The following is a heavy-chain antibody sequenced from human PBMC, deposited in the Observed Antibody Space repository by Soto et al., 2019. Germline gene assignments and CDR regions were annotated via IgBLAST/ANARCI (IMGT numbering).Heavy chain of an antibody. Sequence: SQTLSLTCAISGDSVSSNSAAWNWIRQSPSRGLEWLGRTYYRSKWYNDYAVSVKSRITINPDTSKNQFSLQLNSVTPEDTAVYYCARGRYEIIVVVPAAILDYWGQGTLVTVS. CDR3: ARGRYEIIVVVPAAILDY. CDR1: GDSVSSNSAA. J-gene: IGHJ4*02. D-gene: IGHD2-2*02. CDR2: TYYRSKWYN. V-gene: IGHV6-1*01.